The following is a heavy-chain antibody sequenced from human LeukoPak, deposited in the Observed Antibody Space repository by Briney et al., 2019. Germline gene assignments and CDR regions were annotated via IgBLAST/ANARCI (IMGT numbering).Heavy chain of an antibody. CDR1: GYTLTELS. J-gene: IGHJ4*02. D-gene: IGHD3-22*01. Sequence: PSVTVSCKVSGYTLTELSMHWVRQAPGKGLEWMGGFDPEDGETIYAQKFQGRVTMTEDTSTDTAYMELSSLRSEDTAVYYCAANLYDSSGYYKSGTWGQGTLVTVS. CDR2: FDPEDGET. V-gene: IGHV1-24*01. CDR3: AANLYDSSGYYKSGT.